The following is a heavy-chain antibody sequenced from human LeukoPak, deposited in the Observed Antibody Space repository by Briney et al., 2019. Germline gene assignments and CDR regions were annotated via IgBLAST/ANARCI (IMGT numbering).Heavy chain of an antibody. CDR2: ISSGSTDI. CDR3: ARDPPLVSGPVYYYYYMDV. J-gene: IGHJ6*03. D-gene: IGHD5/OR15-5a*01. CDR1: EFTFRSYA. V-gene: IGHV3-21*01. Sequence: GGSLRLSCAASEFTFRSYAMNWVRQAPGKGLEWVPSISSGSTDIYYADSVKGRFTISRDNAKNSLYLQMNSLRAEDTAVYYCARDPPLVSGPVYYYYYMDVWGKGTTVTVSS.